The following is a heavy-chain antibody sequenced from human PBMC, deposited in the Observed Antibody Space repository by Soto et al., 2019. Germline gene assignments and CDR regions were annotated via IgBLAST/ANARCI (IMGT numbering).Heavy chain of an antibody. V-gene: IGHV1-69*01. Sequence: GASVKVSFKASGGTFSSYAISWVLQAPGQGLEWMGGIIPIFGTANYAQKFQGRVTITADESTSTAYMELSSLRSEDTAVYYCARDYYDSPFDYWGQGTLVTVSS. CDR3: ARDYYDSPFDY. CDR2: IIPIFGTA. D-gene: IGHD3-22*01. CDR1: GGTFSSYA. J-gene: IGHJ4*02.